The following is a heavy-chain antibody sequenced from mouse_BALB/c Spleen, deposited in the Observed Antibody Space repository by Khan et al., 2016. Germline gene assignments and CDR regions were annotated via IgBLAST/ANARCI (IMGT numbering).Heavy chain of an antibody. CDR3: AREPFYYYGSSYWYFDV. D-gene: IGHD1-1*01. CDR1: GYSITSGYY. V-gene: IGHV3-6*02. CDR2: ISYDGSN. J-gene: IGHJ1*01. Sequence: EVQLQESGPGLVKPSQSLSLTCSVTGYSITSGYYWNWIRQFPGNKLEWMGYISYDGSNNYNPSLKNRISITRDTSKNPFFLKLNSVTTEDTATYYCAREPFYYYGSSYWYFDVWCAGTTVTVSS.